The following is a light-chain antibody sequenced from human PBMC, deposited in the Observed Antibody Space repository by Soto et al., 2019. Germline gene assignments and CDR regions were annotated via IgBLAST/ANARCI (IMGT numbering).Light chain of an antibody. J-gene: IGKJ1*01. CDR1: QAISSY. CDR3: QQLNSYPRT. Sequence: IQLTQSPSSLSASVGDRVTITCRASQAISSYLAWYQQKPGRAPNLLIYGASTLQSGVPSRSSGSGSGTDFTLTISSLQPEDFATYYCQQLNSYPRTFGQGTKVEIK. CDR2: GAS. V-gene: IGKV1-9*01.